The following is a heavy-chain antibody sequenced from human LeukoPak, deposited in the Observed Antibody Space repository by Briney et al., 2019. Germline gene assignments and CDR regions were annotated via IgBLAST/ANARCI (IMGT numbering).Heavy chain of an antibody. CDR3: AXXXXXXXXXXGYYYRHAFDI. CDR2: IYYSGST. J-gene: IGHJ3*02. V-gene: IGHV4-59*01. D-gene: IGHD3-22*01. CDR1: GGSISSYY. Sequence: SETLSLTCTVSGGSISSYYWSWIRQPPGKGLEWIGYIYYSGSTNYNPSLKSRVTISVDTSKNQFSLKLSSVTAADTALYFCAXXXXXXXXXXGYYYRHAFDIWGQGTMVTVSS.